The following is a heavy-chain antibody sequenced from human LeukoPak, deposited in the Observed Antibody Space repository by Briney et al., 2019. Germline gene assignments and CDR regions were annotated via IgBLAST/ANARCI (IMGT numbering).Heavy chain of an antibody. J-gene: IGHJ4*02. D-gene: IGHD4-17*01. CDR3: ARAYGLDYGENDCLFDY. CDR1: GGSISSGDYY. V-gene: IGHV4-31*03. Sequence: PSETLSLTCTVSGGSISSGDYYWSWIRQHPGKGLEWIGYIYYSGSTYYNPSLKSRVTISVDTSKNQFSLKLSSVTAADTAVYYCARAYGLDYGENDCLFDYWGQGTLVTVSS. CDR2: IYYSGST.